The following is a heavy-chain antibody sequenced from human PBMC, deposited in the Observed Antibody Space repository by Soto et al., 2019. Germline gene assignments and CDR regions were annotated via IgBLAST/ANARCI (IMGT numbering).Heavy chain of an antibody. CDR2: IYWNDNK. J-gene: IGHJ5*02. CDR3: AHSTMVRGVIIRAPAYNWFDP. V-gene: IGHV2-5*01. Sequence: SGPTLVKPTQTLTLTCTFSGFSLSTSGVGVGWIRQPPGKALEWLALIYWNDNKRYSPSLKSRLTITKDTSKNQVVLTMTNMDPVDTATYYCAHSTMVRGVIIRAPAYNWFDPWGQGTLVTVSS. D-gene: IGHD3-10*01. CDR1: GFSLSTSGVG.